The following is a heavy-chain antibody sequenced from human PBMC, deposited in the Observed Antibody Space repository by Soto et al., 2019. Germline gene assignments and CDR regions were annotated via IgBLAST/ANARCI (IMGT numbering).Heavy chain of an antibody. CDR1: GGTFSSLG. V-gene: IGHV1-69*01. Sequence: QVQLLPSGAEVKRPGSSVKVSCEASGGTFSSLGFTWVRQAPGQWLEWIGGMIPFSGRTTFAQKFQGRDTITADEYTRATYLYHTTLTSAVAALNYCAASGTQGRWIAFADYWGQGALVIFSS. J-gene: IGHJ4*02. CDR3: AASGTQGRWIAFADY. D-gene: IGHD3-3*02. CDR2: MIPFSGRT.